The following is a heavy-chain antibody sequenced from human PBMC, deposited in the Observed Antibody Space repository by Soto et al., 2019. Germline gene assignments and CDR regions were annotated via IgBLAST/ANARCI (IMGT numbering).Heavy chain of an antibody. CDR3: ARVVQDFWSGYSLGLDV. Sequence: SQTLSLTCAIFGDSVSSNSAACNWIRQSPSRGLEWLGRTYYRSEWYNDYAVSVKSRITINPDTSRNQFSLQLNSVTNEDTAVYYCARVVQDFWSGYSLGLDVWGQGNTVTVSS. V-gene: IGHV6-1*01. CDR2: TYYRSEWYN. J-gene: IGHJ6*02. CDR1: GDSVSSNSAA. D-gene: IGHD3-3*01.